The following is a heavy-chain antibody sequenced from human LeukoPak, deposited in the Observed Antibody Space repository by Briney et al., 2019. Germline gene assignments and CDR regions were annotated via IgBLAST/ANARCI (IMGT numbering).Heavy chain of an antibody. CDR3: ARSTQYSSGWYYFDY. CDR1: GYSFTSYW. J-gene: IGHJ4*02. Sequence: GESLKISCKGSGYSFTSYWIGWVRQMPGKGLEWMGIIYPGDSDTRYSLSFQGQVTISADKSISTAYLQWSSLKASDTAMYYCARSTQYSSGWYYFDYWGQGTLVTVSS. V-gene: IGHV5-51*01. CDR2: IYPGDSDT. D-gene: IGHD6-19*01.